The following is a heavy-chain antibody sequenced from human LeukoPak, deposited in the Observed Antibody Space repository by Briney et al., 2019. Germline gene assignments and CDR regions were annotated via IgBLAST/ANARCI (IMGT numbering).Heavy chain of an antibody. CDR3: ARWFTIFGVVFYYYYGMDV. J-gene: IGHJ6*02. Sequence: ASVKVSCKASGYTFTSYAMNWVRQAPGQGLEWMGWINTNTGNPTYAQGFTGRFVFSLDTSVSTAYLQISSLKAEDTAVYYCARWFTIFGVVFYYYYGMDVWGQETTVTVSS. CDR1: GYTFTSYA. D-gene: IGHD3-3*01. CDR2: INTNTGNP. V-gene: IGHV7-4-1*02.